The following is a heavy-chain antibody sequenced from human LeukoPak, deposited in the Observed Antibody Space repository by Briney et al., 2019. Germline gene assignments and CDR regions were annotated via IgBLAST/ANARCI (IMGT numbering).Heavy chain of an antibody. Sequence: GRSVRLSCAASGFTFSSYAMSWVRQAPGKGLEWVSAISVRGGSTYYADSVKGRFTISRDNSKNTLYLQMNSLRAEDTAVYYCAKDGDYYDSSGRYYYYYMDVWGKGTTVTVSS. D-gene: IGHD3-22*01. CDR3: AKDGDYYDSSGRYYYYYMDV. CDR1: GFTFSSYA. J-gene: IGHJ6*03. CDR2: ISVRGGST. V-gene: IGHV3-23*01.